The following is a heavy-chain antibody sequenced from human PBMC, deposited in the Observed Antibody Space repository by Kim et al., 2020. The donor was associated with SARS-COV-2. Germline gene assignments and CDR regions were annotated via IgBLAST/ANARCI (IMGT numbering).Heavy chain of an antibody. D-gene: IGHD5-12*01. Sequence: GGSLRLSCVGSGFTFNTYGMHWVRQAPGKGLEWVTSIAYEASNERYADSVAGRFIISRDNSKNTVYLHMKKTRPEDSAVYYCAKSGYGGYGCYLADWGQGTLVTVSS. V-gene: IGHV3-30*18. CDR1: GFTFNTYG. CDR2: IAYEASNE. J-gene: IGHJ4*02. CDR3: AKSGYGGYGCYLAD.